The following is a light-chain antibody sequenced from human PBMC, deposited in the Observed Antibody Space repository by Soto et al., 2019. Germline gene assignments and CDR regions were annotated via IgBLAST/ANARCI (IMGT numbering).Light chain of an antibody. CDR1: QSVLYSATNKNY. CDR2: WAS. V-gene: IGKV4-1*01. CDR3: QQYYNTPRT. J-gene: IGKJ2*01. Sequence: DIVMTQSPDSLAVPLGERATINCKSSQSVLYSATNKNYLTWYQQKPGQPPKMLIYWASTRESGVPDRFSGSGSGTDFTLTISGLQAEDVAVYYCQQYYNTPRTFGQGTKLEIK.